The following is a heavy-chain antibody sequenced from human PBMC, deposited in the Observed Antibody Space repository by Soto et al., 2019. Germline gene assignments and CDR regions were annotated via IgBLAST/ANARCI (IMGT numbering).Heavy chain of an antibody. CDR2: ISYDGSNK. J-gene: IGHJ6*02. CDR1: GFTFSSYA. CDR3: ARERDYDFWSGYYGMDV. Sequence: QVQLVESGGGVVQPGRSPRLSCAASGFTFSSYAMHWVRQAPGKGLEWVAVISYDGSNKYYADSVKGRFTISRDNSKNTLYLQMNSLRAEDTAVYYCARERDYDFWSGYYGMDVWGQGTTVTVSS. D-gene: IGHD3-3*01. V-gene: IGHV3-30-3*01.